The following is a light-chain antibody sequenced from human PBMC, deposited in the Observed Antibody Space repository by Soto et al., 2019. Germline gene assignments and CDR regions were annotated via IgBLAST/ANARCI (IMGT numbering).Light chain of an antibody. CDR2: AAS. J-gene: IGKJ1*01. Sequence: DIQMTQSPSSLSASEGDRVTITCRASQDITNALVWFQQQPEKAPKRLIYAASSLQSGVPSRFSGSGSATEFTLTISSLQPEDFATYYCLQHNTYPWTFGQGTKVEIK. V-gene: IGKV1-17*01. CDR3: LQHNTYPWT. CDR1: QDITNA.